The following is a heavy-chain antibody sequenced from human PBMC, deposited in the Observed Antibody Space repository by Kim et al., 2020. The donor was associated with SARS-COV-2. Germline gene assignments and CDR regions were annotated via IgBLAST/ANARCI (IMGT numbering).Heavy chain of an antibody. CDR3: ARDAPGNSLFDY. J-gene: IGHJ4*02. D-gene: IGHD5-18*01. CDR1: GDSVSSNTGV. Sequence: SQTLSLTCAISGDSVSSNTGVWNWIRQSPSRGLEWLGRTYYRSRWYYDYAVSVKSRIIIDPDTSKNQFSLQLNSVTPEDTAVYFSARDAPGNSLFDYWGQGILVTVSS. CDR2: TYYRSRWYY. V-gene: IGHV6-1*01.